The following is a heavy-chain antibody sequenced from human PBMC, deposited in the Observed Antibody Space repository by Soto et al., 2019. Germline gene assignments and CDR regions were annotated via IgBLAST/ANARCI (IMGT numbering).Heavy chain of an antibody. CDR2: ISSSSGSI. J-gene: IGHJ3*02. CDR3: ARGRVPAAIFQGFGGAFDI. CDR1: GFTFSSYS. V-gene: IGHV3-21*01. Sequence: EVQLVESGGGLVKPGGSLRLSCAASGFTFSSYSMNWVRQAPGKGLEWVSSISSSSGSIYYADSVKGRFTISRDNAKNSLYLQMNSLRAEDTAVYYCARGRVPAAIFQGFGGAFDIWGQGTMVTVSS. D-gene: IGHD2-2*01.